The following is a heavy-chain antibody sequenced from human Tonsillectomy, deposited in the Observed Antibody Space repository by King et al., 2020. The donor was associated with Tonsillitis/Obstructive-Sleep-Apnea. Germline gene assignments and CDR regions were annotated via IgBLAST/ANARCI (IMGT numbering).Heavy chain of an antibody. Sequence: VQLVESGGGLVKPGGSLRLSCAASGFTFSDYYMNWIRQAPGKGLEWVSYISSSSSYTNYADSVKGRFTISRDNAKNSLYLQMNSLRAEETAVYYCARTGTVTTNYYYYGMDVWGQGTTVTVSS. CDR1: GFTFSDYY. V-gene: IGHV3-11*06. CDR2: ISSSSSYT. J-gene: IGHJ6*02. D-gene: IGHD4-17*01. CDR3: ARTGTVTTNYYYYGMDV.